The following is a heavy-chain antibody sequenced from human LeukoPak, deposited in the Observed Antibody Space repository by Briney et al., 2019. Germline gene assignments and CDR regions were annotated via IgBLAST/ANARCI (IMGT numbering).Heavy chain of an antibody. CDR2: IWYDGSNK. CDR3: ARASICSSTSCYRPYYYYYGMDV. J-gene: IGHJ6*02. V-gene: IGHV3-33*01. D-gene: IGHD2-2*01. Sequence: PGRSLRLSCAASGFTFSSYGMHWVRQAPGKGLEWVAVIWYDGSNKHYADSVKGRFTISRDNSKNTLYLQMNSLRAEDTAVYYCARASICSSTSCYRPYYYYYGMDVWGQGTTVTVSS. CDR1: GFTFSSYG.